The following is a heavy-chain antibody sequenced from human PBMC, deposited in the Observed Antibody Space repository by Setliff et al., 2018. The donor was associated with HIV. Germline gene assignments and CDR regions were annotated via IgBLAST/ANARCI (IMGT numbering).Heavy chain of an antibody. CDR1: GYTFPSFY. V-gene: IGHV1-8*01. J-gene: IGHJ6*03. D-gene: IGHD7-27*01. Sequence: GASVKVSCKASGYTFPSFYVHWVRQAPGQGLEWMGWIDPNSGNTGYAQKFQGRVTMTRNTSINTTYMELSRLRSEDTAVYYCARGADYLGIPSYYYYYMDVWGKGTTVTVSS. CDR3: ARGADYLGIPSYYYYYMDV. CDR2: IDPNSGNT.